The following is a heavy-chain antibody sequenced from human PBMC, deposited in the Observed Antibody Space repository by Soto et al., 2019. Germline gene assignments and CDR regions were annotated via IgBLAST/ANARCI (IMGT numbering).Heavy chain of an antibody. V-gene: IGHV3-23*01. CDR1: GFTFSNAW. J-gene: IGHJ4*02. D-gene: IGHD3-22*01. CDR2: ISGSGGST. CDR3: AKDYFSSGYYYGFDY. Sequence: GGSLRLSCAASGFTFSNAWMNWVRQAPGKGLEWVSAISGSGGSTYYADSVKGRFTISRDNSKNTLYLQMNSLRAEDTAVYYCAKDYFSSGYYYGFDYWGQGTLVTVSS.